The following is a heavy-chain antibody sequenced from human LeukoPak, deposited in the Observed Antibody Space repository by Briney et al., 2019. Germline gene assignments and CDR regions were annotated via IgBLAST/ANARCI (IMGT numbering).Heavy chain of an antibody. Sequence: GGSLRLSCAASGFTFSSYSMNWVRQAPGKGLEWVSYISSSSSTIYYADSVKGRFTISRDNAKNSLYLQMNSLRVEDTAVYYCATRGVYGSFDYWGQGTLVTVSS. CDR3: ATRGVYGSFDY. CDR1: GFTFSSYS. D-gene: IGHD2-8*01. V-gene: IGHV3-48*01. CDR2: ISSSSSTI. J-gene: IGHJ4*02.